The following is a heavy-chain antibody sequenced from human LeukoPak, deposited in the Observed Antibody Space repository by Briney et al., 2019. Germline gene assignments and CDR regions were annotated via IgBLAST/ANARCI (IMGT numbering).Heavy chain of an antibody. J-gene: IGHJ4*02. CDR3: AKGVGSFHFDY. Sequence: GGSLRLSCAASGFTFSSYAMSWVRQAPGKGLEWVSSISGSGGSTYFADSVKGRFTISRDNSKNTLYLQMNSLRAEDTAVYYCAKGVGSFHFDYWGQGTLVTVSS. V-gene: IGHV3-23*01. D-gene: IGHD2-15*01. CDR1: GFTFSSYA. CDR2: ISGSGGST.